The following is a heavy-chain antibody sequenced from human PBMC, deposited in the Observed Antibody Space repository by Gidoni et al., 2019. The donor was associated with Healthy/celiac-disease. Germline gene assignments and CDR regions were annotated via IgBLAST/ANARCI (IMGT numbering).Heavy chain of an antibody. CDR1: GFTFSSYD. CDR2: IGTAGDT. Sequence: GSLRLSCAASGFTFSSYDIHWVRQATGKGLEWVSAIGTAGDTYYPGSVKGRFTISRENAKNSLYLQMNSLRAGDTAVYYCARGRFGDYGMDVWGQGTTVTVSS. CDR3: ARGRFGDYGMDV. D-gene: IGHD3-10*01. V-gene: IGHV3-13*01. J-gene: IGHJ6*02.